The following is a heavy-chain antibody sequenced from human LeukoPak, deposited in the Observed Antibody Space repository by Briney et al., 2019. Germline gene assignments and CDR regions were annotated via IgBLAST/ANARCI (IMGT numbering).Heavy chain of an antibody. D-gene: IGHD5-12*01. CDR2: NYTSGST. CDR3: ARVSSVWIKDYYYYMDV. V-gene: IGHV4-4*07. CDR1: GGSINIYY. J-gene: IGHJ6*03. Sequence: SETLSLTCTVSGGSINIYYWSWIRQPAGKGLEWIGRNYTSGSTNYNPSLKSRVTMSVDTSKNQFSLKLSSVTAADTAVYYCARVSSVWIKDYYYYMDVWGKGTTVTVSS.